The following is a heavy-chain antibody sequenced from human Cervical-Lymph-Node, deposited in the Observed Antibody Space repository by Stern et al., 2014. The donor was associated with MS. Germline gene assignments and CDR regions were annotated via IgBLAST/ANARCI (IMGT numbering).Heavy chain of an antibody. CDR3: ARRQPTRHGSWYLGLFDY. CDR2: INTNTGNP. D-gene: IGHD6-13*01. CDR1: GYTLTSYA. J-gene: IGHJ4*02. Sequence: QVQMVQSGYELKKPGASVKVSCKASGYTLTSYAMNWVRQAPGQGLEWMGWINTNTGNPTYAQGFTGRFVFSLDTSVSTAYLQISSLKAEDTAVYYCARRQPTRHGSWYLGLFDYWGQGTLVTVSS. V-gene: IGHV7-4-1*02.